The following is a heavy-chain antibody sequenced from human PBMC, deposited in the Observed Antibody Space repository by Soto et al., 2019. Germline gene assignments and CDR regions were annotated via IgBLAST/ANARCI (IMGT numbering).Heavy chain of an antibody. CDR3: ARVGGAAAGYYYYGMDV. CDR1: GGSISSYY. CDR2: IYTSGST. J-gene: IGHJ6*02. D-gene: IGHD6-13*01. V-gene: IGHV4-4*07. Sequence: SETLSLTCTVSGGSISSYYWSWIRQPAGKGLEWIGRIYTSGSTNYNPSLKSRVTMSVDTSKNQFSLKLSSVTAADAAVYYWARVGGAAAGYYYYGMDVWGQGTTVTVSS.